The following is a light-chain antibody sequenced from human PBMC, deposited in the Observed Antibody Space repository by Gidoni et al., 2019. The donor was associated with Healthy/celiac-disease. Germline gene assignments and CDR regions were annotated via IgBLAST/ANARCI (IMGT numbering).Light chain of an antibody. V-gene: IGLV1-40*01. Sequence: QSVLTPPPPESEAQRQRVTSSCTGSSSNIGAGYDVHWYQQLPGTAPNRLISGYRNRPSAVPDRFSGSKSGTSASLAITGLQAEDEADYYCQSYDSSLSGHVVFGGGTKLTVL. CDR2: GYR. J-gene: IGLJ2*01. CDR3: QSYDSSLSGHVV. CDR1: SSNIGAGYD.